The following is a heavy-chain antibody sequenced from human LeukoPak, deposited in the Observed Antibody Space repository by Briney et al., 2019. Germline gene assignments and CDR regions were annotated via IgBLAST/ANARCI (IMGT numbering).Heavy chain of an antibody. V-gene: IGHV3-23*01. Sequence: GGSLRLSCAASEFTFSSYAMSRVRQTPGKGLEWVSGIRSTSGGTYYADSVKGRFTISRDNSKNTLYLQMNSLRAEDTAVYYCAKELAAVGVPSFDSWGQGTLVTVSS. CDR3: AKELAAVGVPSFDS. J-gene: IGHJ4*02. CDR2: IRSTSGGT. D-gene: IGHD6-13*01. CDR1: EFTFSSYA.